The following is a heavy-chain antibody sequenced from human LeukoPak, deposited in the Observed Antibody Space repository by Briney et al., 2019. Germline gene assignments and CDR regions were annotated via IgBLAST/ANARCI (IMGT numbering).Heavy chain of an antibody. V-gene: IGHV3-21*01. CDR1: GFTFSSHS. CDR3: ARTSYYDILTGPIRGWFDP. D-gene: IGHD3-9*01. J-gene: IGHJ5*02. CDR2: ISSSSSYI. Sequence: GGSLRLSCAASGFTFSSHSMNWVRQAPGKGLEWVSSISSSSSYIYYADSVKGRFTISRDNAKNSLYLQMNSLRAEDTAVYYCARTSYYDILTGPIRGWFDPWGQGTLVTVSS.